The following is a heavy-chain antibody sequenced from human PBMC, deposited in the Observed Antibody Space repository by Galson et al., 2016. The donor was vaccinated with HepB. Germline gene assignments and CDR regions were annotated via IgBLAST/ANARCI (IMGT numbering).Heavy chain of an antibody. Sequence: SLRLSCAASGFTFSRWSMNWVRQAPGKGLEWVSSISSSSRSISYADSVKGRFTMSRDNAKNSLYLQMSSLRAEDTAVYYCARDSTNFDYWGQGTLVTVSS. CDR3: ARDSTNFDY. J-gene: IGHJ4*02. V-gene: IGHV3-21*01. D-gene: IGHD3-3*02. CDR1: GFTFSRWS. CDR2: ISSSSRSI.